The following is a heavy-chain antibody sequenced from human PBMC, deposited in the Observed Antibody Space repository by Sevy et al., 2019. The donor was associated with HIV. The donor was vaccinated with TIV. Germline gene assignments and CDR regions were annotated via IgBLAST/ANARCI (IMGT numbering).Heavy chain of an antibody. CDR2: IIPLFGTT. Sequence: ASVKVSCKASGGPFNTYAITWIRQAPGQGLEWMGGIIPLFGTTTYAHHFQGRITITADESRTTAYMELSSLRSEDTAVYYCASGRGGPVQLERLTSYYGMDIWGQGTTVTVSS. CDR3: ASGRGGPVQLERLTSYYGMDI. J-gene: IGHJ6*02. V-gene: IGHV1-69*01. D-gene: IGHD1-1*01. CDR1: GGPFNTYA.